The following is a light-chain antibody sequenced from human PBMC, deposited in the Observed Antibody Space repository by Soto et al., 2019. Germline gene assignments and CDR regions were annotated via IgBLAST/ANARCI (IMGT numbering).Light chain of an antibody. CDR2: SAS. Sequence: EIGMTQSPATLSVSPGERATLSCRASHSISTELAWYQQKPGQPPGLLIYSASTSATGVPARFTCSGAGSEFSLHSSVLQSEDFALYYCHPGHNLPLTFGQGPRLEI. J-gene: IGKJ2*01. CDR1: HSISTE. V-gene: IGKV3-15*01. CDR3: HPGHNLPLT.